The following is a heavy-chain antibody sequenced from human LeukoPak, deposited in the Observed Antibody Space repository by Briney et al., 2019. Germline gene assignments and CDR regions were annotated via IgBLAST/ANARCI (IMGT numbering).Heavy chain of an antibody. V-gene: IGHV1-18*01. CDR1: GYTFTNYG. J-gene: IGHJ4*02. CDR2: ISAYNGHT. Sequence: ASVKVSCKASGYTFTNYGISWVRQAPGQGLEWMGWISAYNGHTKYAQKVQGRVTTTRNTSISTAYMELSSLRSEDTAVYYCARGLEIGYWGQGTLVTVSS. CDR3: ARGLEIGY.